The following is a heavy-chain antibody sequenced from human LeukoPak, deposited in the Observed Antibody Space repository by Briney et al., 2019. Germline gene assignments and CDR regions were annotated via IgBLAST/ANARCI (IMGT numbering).Heavy chain of an antibody. CDR2: ISGDSGNT. V-gene: IGHV1-18*01. D-gene: IGHD6-19*01. CDR3: ARDQSAVAGKAVDY. Sequence: ASVTVSCKVSGYTFSSYGITWVRQAPGQGLEWMGWISGDSGNTNYAQKFQGRVTMTTDTFTSTAYMEVRGLRSDDTAVYYCARDQSAVAGKAVDYWGQGTLVTVSA. CDR1: GYTFSSYG. J-gene: IGHJ4*02.